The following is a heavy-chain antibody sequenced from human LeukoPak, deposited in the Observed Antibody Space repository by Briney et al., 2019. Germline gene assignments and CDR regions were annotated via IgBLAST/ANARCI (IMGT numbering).Heavy chain of an antibody. CDR1: GFTFSSYA. Sequence: GGSLRLSCAASGFTFSSYAMHWVRQAPGKGLEYVSAISSNGGSTYYANSVKGRFTISRDNAKNTLYLQMNSLRAEDTAVYYCARDPSSSWYYYYYMDVWGKGTTVTVSS. CDR2: ISSNGGST. CDR3: ARDPSSSWYYYYYMDV. V-gene: IGHV3-64*01. J-gene: IGHJ6*03. D-gene: IGHD6-13*01.